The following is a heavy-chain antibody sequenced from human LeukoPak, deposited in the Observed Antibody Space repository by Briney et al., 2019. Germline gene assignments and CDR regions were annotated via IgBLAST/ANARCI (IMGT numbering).Heavy chain of an antibody. Sequence: PGGSLRLSCAASGFTFSSYAMSWVRQAPGKGLEWVSAISGSGGSTYYADSVKGRFTISRDNSKNTLYLQMNSLRAEDTAVYYCAKEPDIVVVDRTGAFDIWGQGTMVTVSS. D-gene: IGHD2-2*01. J-gene: IGHJ3*02. CDR3: AKEPDIVVVDRTGAFDI. CDR1: GFTFSSYA. CDR2: ISGSGGST. V-gene: IGHV3-23*01.